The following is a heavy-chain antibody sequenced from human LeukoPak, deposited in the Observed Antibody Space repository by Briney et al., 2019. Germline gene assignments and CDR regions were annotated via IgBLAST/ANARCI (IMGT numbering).Heavy chain of an antibody. CDR1: GFTFSSYA. D-gene: IGHD6-6*01. CDR3: ASDYSSSSRGDY. CDR2: ISYDGSNK. J-gene: IGHJ4*02. V-gene: IGHV3-30-3*01. Sequence: TGGSLRLSCAASGFTFSSYAMHWVRQAPGKGLEWVAVISYDGSNKYYADSVKGRFTISRDNSKNTLYLQMNSLRAEDTAVYYCASDYSSSSRGDYWGQGTLVTVSS.